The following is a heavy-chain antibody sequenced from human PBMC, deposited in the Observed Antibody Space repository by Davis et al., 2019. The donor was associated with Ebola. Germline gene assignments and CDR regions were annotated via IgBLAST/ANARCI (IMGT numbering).Heavy chain of an antibody. CDR1: GYTFTNYY. V-gene: IGHV1-18*04. Sequence: ASVKVSCKASGYTFTNYYMHWVRQAPGQGLEWVGWISSYNGDTNYAQKVQGRVTMTTDTSTSTVYMEVRSLRFDDTAVYYCVRDTNLRGYDYEGFDYWGQGTLVTVSS. J-gene: IGHJ4*02. CDR3: VRDTNLRGYDYEGFDY. D-gene: IGHD5-12*01. CDR2: ISSYNGDT.